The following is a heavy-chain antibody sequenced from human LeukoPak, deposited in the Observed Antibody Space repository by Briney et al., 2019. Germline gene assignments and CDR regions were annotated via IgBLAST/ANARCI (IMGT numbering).Heavy chain of an antibody. Sequence: PGGSLRLSCAASGFSFSNYGMNWVRQAPGEGLEWVSYISSSGSTIYYADSVKGRFTISRDNAKNSLYLQMNSLRAEDTAVYYCARWRNTAMGKHFDYWGQGTLVTVSS. D-gene: IGHD5-18*01. J-gene: IGHJ4*02. CDR3: ARWRNTAMGKHFDY. CDR1: GFSFSNYG. CDR2: ISSSGSTI. V-gene: IGHV3-48*04.